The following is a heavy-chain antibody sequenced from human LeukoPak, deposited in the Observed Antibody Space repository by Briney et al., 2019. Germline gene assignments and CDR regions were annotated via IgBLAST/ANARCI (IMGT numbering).Heavy chain of an antibody. CDR3: ARAGGGRYYYDSARY. J-gene: IGHJ4*02. Sequence: GASVKVSCKASGYTFTGYYMHWVRQAPGQGLEWMGRINPNSGGTNYAQKFQGRVTMTRDTSISTAYMELSRLRSDDTAVYYCARAGGGRYYYDSARYRGQGTLVTVSS. CDR1: GYTFTGYY. V-gene: IGHV1-2*06. CDR2: INPNSGGT. D-gene: IGHD3-22*01.